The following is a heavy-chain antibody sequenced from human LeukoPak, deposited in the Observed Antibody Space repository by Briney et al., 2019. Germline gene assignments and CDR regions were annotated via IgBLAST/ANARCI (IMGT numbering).Heavy chain of an antibody. V-gene: IGHV3-21*01. Sequence: GGSLRLSCAASGFTFSSYGMHWVRQAPGKGLEWVSSISSSSSYIYYADSVKGRFTISRDNAKNSLYLQMNSLRAEDTAVYYCARGSYSSGWYLTYWGQGTLVTVSS. D-gene: IGHD6-19*01. CDR2: ISSSSSYI. CDR3: ARGSYSSGWYLTY. J-gene: IGHJ4*02. CDR1: GFTFSSYG.